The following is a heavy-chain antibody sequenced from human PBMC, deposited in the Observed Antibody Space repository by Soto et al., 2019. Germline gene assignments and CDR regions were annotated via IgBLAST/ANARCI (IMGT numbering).Heavy chain of an antibody. D-gene: IGHD3-10*01. CDR1: GYTFTGYY. J-gene: IGHJ6*02. CDR3: ARDGLWFGVPYGMDV. CDR2: INPNSGGT. V-gene: IGHV1-2*02. Sequence: ASVKVSCKASGYTFTGYYMHWVRQAPGQGLEWMGWINPNSGGTNYAQKFQGRVTMTRDTSISTAYMELSRLRSDDTVVYYCARDGLWFGVPYGMDVWGQGTTVTVSS.